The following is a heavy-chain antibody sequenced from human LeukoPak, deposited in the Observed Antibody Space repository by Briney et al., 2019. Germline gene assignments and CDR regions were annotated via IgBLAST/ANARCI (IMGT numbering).Heavy chain of an antibody. CDR2: ISGSGGST. CDR3: AKGLGATLYYYYGMDV. CDR1: GFTFSSYA. D-gene: IGHD1-26*01. Sequence: GGSLRLSCAASGFTFSSYAMSWVRQAPGKGLEWVSAISGSGGSTYYADSVKGRFTISRDNSKNTLYLQMNSLRAEDTAVYYCAKGLGATLYYYYGMDVWGQGTTVTVSS. V-gene: IGHV3-23*01. J-gene: IGHJ6*02.